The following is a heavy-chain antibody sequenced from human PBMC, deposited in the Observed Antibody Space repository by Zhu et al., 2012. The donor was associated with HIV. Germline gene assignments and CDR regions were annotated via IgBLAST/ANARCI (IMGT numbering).Heavy chain of an antibody. D-gene: IGHD3-10*01. V-gene: IGHV4-38-2*02. CDR2: LYHTGDG. Sequence: QVQLQESGPGLVKPSETLSLTCTVSGYDISGGYYWGWIRQAPGKTLEWIGGLYHTGDGHYNSSLSSRATISVDASRNQFTLNLKSVTAADSAVYYCARHVWHYGTRNDMVVWYLDFWGLALWSLSLQ. CDR3: ARHVWHYGTRNDMVVWYLDF. CDR1: GYDISGGYY. J-gene: IGHJ2*01.